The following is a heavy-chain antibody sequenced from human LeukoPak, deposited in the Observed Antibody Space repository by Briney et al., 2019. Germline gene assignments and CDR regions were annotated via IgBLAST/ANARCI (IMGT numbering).Heavy chain of an antibody. J-gene: IGHJ4*02. CDR3: ARDGRGSYYGPIDY. Sequence: GGSLRLSCAASGFTFSSYWMNWVRQVPGKGLEWVANINQDGSAKYYVDSVKGRFTISRDNAKNTLYLQMNSLRAEDTAVYYCARDGRGSYYGPIDYWGQGTLVTVSS. CDR2: INQDGSAK. V-gene: IGHV3-7*01. D-gene: IGHD1-26*01. CDR1: GFTFSSYW.